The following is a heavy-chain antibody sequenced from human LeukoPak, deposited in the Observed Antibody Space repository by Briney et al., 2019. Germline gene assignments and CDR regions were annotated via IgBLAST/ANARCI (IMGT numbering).Heavy chain of an antibody. Sequence: PGGSLRLSCAASRFTFSDYYMTWVRQAPGRGLEWVANIKEDGSEKNYVDSVKGRFIISRDNAKNSVYLLLNSLTPEDTAVYYCARDLRAGGTWSYGVYFDLWGRGTLVTVSS. D-gene: IGHD4-17*01. CDR1: RFTFSDYY. V-gene: IGHV3-7*01. CDR2: IKEDGSEK. J-gene: IGHJ2*01. CDR3: ARDLRAGGTWSYGVYFDL.